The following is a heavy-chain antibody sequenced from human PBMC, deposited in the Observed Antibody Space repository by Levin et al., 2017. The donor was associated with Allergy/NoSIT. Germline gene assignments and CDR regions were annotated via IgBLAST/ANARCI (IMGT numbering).Heavy chain of an antibody. CDR2: ISTSGTNT. CDR1: GFTFSSYA. Sequence: GGSLRLSCAASGFTFSSYAMSWVRQAPGKGLEWVPAISTSGTNTYYADSVKGRFTISRDNSKNTLYLQMNSLRAEDTAVYYCAKDGAGTYYGIDYWGQGTLVTVSS. V-gene: IGHV3-23*01. CDR3: AKDGAGTYYGIDY. J-gene: IGHJ4*02. D-gene: IGHD1-26*01.